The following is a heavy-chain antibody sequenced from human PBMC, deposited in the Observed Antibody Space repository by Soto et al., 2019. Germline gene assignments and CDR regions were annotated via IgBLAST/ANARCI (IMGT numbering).Heavy chain of an antibody. V-gene: IGHV1-18*01. CDR3: ARDLSPGGSRYGMDV. CDR1: GYTFTSYG. D-gene: IGHD2-15*01. CDR2: ISAYNGNT. Sequence: GASVKVSCKASGYTFTSYGISWVRQAPGQGLEWMGWISAYNGNTNYAQKLQGRVTMTTDTSTSTAYMELRSLRSDDTAVYYCARDLSPGGSRYGMDVWGQGTTVTVSS. J-gene: IGHJ6*02.